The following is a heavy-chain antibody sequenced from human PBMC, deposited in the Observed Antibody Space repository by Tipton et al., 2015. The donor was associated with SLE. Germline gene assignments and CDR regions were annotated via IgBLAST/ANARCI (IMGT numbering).Heavy chain of an antibody. Sequence: TLSLTCTVSGGSISSSSYYWGWIRQPPGKGLEWIGSIYYSGSTYYNPSLKSRVTISVDTSKNQFSLKLSSVTAADTAVYYCARHHYYDKSFDIWGQGTMVTVSS. CDR1: GGSISSSSYY. J-gene: IGHJ3*02. D-gene: IGHD3-22*01. CDR3: ARHHYYDKSFDI. V-gene: IGHV4-39*01. CDR2: IYYSGST.